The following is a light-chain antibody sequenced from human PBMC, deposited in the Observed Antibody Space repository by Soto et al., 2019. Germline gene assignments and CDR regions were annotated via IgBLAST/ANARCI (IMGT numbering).Light chain of an antibody. V-gene: IGKV3-11*01. J-gene: IGKJ4*01. CDR3: QQRNDWPLT. CDR1: QSVGSS. Sequence: EIVLTQSPATLSLSPGERATLSCRASQSVGSSLTWYKQKPGQAPRLLINDSSNRATGIPDRVSGSGSGTDVTLTISSLEPEDFAVYYCQQRNDWPLTFGGGTKVDIK. CDR2: DSS.